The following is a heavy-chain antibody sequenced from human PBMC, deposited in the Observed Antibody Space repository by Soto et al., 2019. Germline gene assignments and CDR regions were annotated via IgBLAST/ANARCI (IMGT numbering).Heavy chain of an antibody. CDR3: SKWSGYGDL. CDR1: GFTMSTYS. D-gene: IGHD5-12*01. Sequence: EMQLLESGGGLVQPGGSLRLSCAASGFTMSTYSVTWVRQAPGKGLEWVSGISVTPGITFYADYVKGRFTISRDISNNAVYLQMNSLSDEDTAMYFCSKWSGYGDLWGQGTLVTVSA. CDR2: ISVTPGIT. V-gene: IGHV3-23*01. J-gene: IGHJ4*02.